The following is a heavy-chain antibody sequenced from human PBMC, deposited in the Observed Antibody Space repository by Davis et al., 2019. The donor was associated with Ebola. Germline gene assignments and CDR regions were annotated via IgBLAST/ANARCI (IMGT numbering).Heavy chain of an antibody. CDR3: ASDGCSGGSCSTYAMDV. Sequence: GESLKISCAASGFTFSSYAMHWVRQAPGKGLEWVAVISYDGSNKYYADSVKGRFTISRDNSKNTLYLQMNSLRAEDTAVYYCASDGCSGGSCSTYAMDVWGQGTTVTVSS. J-gene: IGHJ6*02. CDR1: GFTFSSYA. V-gene: IGHV3-30-3*01. CDR2: ISYDGSNK. D-gene: IGHD2-15*01.